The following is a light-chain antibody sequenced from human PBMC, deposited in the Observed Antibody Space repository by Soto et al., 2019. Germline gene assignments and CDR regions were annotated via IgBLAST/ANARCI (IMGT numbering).Light chain of an antibody. CDR2: EVT. CDR1: SSDVGSYNY. CDR3: SSYRRSSTYV. V-gene: IGLV2-14*01. Sequence: QSALTQPASVSGSPGQSITISCTGTSSDVGSYNYVSWLQQHPGQAPKLLIYEVTNRASGVPDRFSASKSGNTASLTISGLQAGDEADYYCSSYRRSSTYVFGSGTKLTVL. J-gene: IGLJ1*01.